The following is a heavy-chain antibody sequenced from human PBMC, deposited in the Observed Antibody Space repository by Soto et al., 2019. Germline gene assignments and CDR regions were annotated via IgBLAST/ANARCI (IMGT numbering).Heavy chain of an antibody. CDR3: ARLGGLDTAMAPGWFDP. V-gene: IGHV4-59*01. D-gene: IGHD5-18*01. Sequence: PSETLSLTCTVSGGSISSYYWSWIRQPPGKGLEWIGYIYYSGSTNYNPSLKSRVTISVDTSKNQFSLKLSSVTAADTAVYYCARLGGLDTAMAPGWFDPWGQGTLVTVSS. CDR2: IYYSGST. CDR1: GGSISSYY. J-gene: IGHJ5*02.